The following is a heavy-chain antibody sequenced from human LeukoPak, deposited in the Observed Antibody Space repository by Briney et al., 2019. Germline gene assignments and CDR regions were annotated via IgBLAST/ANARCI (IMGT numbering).Heavy chain of an antibody. CDR1: GFTFSSYS. D-gene: IGHD3-3*01. V-gene: IGHV3-21*01. CDR2: ISSSSSYI. J-gene: IGHJ6*02. CDR3: ARRHYDFWSGYAVGYYYYYYYGMDV. Sequence: GGSLRLSCAASGFTFSSYSMNWVRQAPGKGLEWVSSISSSSSYIYYADSVKGRFTISRDNAKNSLYLQMNSLRAEDTAVYYCARRHYDFWSGYAVGYYYYYYYGMDVWGQGTTVTVSS.